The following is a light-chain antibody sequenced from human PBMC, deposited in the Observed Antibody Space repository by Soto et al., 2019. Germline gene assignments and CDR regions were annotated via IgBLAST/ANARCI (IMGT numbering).Light chain of an antibody. J-gene: IGLJ1*01. Sequence: QSALTQPRSVSGSPGQSVTISCTGTSSDVGGYNYVSWYQQHPDKAPKLIIYDVIKRPSGVPDRFSGSKSGNTASLTISGLQAEDEADYYCCSSASSDTYVFGTGTKLTVL. CDR3: CSSASSDTYV. CDR1: SSDVGGYNY. CDR2: DVI. V-gene: IGLV2-11*01.